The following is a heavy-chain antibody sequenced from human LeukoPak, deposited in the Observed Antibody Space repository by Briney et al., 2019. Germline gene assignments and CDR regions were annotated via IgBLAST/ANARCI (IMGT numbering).Heavy chain of an antibody. CDR3: ARDRSESVLTTYYHIFDF. CDR2: VYNSGST. J-gene: IGHJ4*02. Sequence: PSETLSLTCSVSGGSISSNYWTWIRQTPGKGLEWIGYVYNSGSTSYNPSLKSRVTVSLDTSKNQFSLKLKSVTAADTAVYYCARDRSESVLTTYYHIFDFWGQGILVTVSS. V-gene: IGHV4-59*01. D-gene: IGHD3-9*01. CDR1: GGSISSNY.